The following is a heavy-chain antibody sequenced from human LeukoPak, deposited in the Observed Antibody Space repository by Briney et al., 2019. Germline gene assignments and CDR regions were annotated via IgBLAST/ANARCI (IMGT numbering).Heavy chain of an antibody. J-gene: IGHJ2*01. CDR1: GGSFSDYY. Sequence: PSETLSLTCAVYGGSFSDYYWSWIRQTPGEGLQWIGGIKYSGSTDYNPSLKSRVTMSIDTFKNQFSLKLTSVTAADTAVYYCARGILGQGYFDLWGRDTLVTVSS. CDR2: IKYSGST. CDR3: ARGILGQGYFDL. V-gene: IGHV4-34*01. D-gene: IGHD3/OR15-3a*01.